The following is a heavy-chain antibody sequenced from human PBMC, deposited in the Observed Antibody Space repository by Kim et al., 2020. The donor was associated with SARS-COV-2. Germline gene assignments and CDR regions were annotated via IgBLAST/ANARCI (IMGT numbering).Heavy chain of an antibody. J-gene: IGHJ4*02. Sequence: SETLSLTCTVSGGSISSRSNYWGWIRQPPGKGLEWIGSVYYSGSTYYNPSLKSRVTISVDTSKNQFSLKLSSVTAADTAVYYCARHDSSGWYNFDFWGQGTLVTVSS. D-gene: IGHD6-19*01. V-gene: IGHV4-39*01. CDR1: GGSISSRSNY. CDR3: ARHDSSGWYNFDF. CDR2: VYYSGST.